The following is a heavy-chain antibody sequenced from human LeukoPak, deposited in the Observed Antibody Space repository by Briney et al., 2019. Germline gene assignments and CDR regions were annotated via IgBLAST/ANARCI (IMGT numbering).Heavy chain of an antibody. CDR1: GFTFSSYA. Sequence: GGSLRLSCAVSGFTFSSYAMSWVRQAPGKGLEWVSAISGSGGSTYYTDSVKGRFTISRDNSKNTLYLQMNSLRAEDTAVYYCAKHGGGYSYGSARDYWGQGTLVTVSS. CDR3: AKHGGGYSYGSARDY. V-gene: IGHV3-23*01. J-gene: IGHJ4*02. D-gene: IGHD5-18*01. CDR2: ISGSGGST.